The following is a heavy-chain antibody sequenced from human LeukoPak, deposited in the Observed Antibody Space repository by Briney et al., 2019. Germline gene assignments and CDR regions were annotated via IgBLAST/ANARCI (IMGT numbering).Heavy chain of an antibody. Sequence: PSETLSLTCTVSGGSISSYYWSWIRQPPGKGLEWIGFISYSGSTKYSPSLQSRVTISVDTSKNQFSLRLTSVTAADTAVYYCARQTGSGLFILPGGQGTLVTVSS. CDR3: ARQTGSGLFILP. CDR2: ISYSGST. CDR1: GGSISSYY. D-gene: IGHD3/OR15-3a*01. J-gene: IGHJ4*02. V-gene: IGHV4-59*08.